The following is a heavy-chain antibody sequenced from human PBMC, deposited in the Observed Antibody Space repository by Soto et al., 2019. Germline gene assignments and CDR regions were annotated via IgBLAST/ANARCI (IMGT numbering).Heavy chain of an antibody. CDR2: ISTYNGNT. V-gene: IGHV1-18*01. J-gene: IGHJ4*02. Sequence: QVQLVQSGAEVKKPGASVKVSCKASGYTFTNYGISWVRQAPGQGLEWMAWISTYNGNTNYAQKFQGRVALTTDTSTNTAYMELRSLRSDDTAVHYCAKEAGPRTANPPFCFDCWGQGTLVTASS. CDR3: AKEAGPRTANPPFCFDC. D-gene: IGHD5-18*01. CDR1: GYTFTNYG.